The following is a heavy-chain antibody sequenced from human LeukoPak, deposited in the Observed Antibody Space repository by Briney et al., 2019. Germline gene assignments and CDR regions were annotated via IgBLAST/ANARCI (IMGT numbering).Heavy chain of an antibody. Sequence: PSETLSLTCTVSGGSISSYYWSWIRQLPGKGLEGIGYIYTSGSTNYNPSLKSRVTISVDPSKNQFSLKLTSVTAADTAVYYCARPGRNYYNYYMDVWGKGSTVTVSS. CDR1: GGSISSYY. J-gene: IGHJ6*03. V-gene: IGHV4-4*09. D-gene: IGHD3-10*01. CDR2: IYTSGST. CDR3: ARPGRNYYNYYMDV.